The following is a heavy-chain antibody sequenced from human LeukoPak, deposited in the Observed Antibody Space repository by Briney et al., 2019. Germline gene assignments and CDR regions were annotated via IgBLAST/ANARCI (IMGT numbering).Heavy chain of an antibody. CDR1: GFTFSNYR. Sequence: GGSLGLSCAACGFTFSNYRGNWVRQAPGKGLEWVASIKQGESERYYVDSVHGRFTISRDNAKNSLYLQMNSLRAEDTAVYYCARGDSSAFDIWGQGTMVTVSS. CDR2: IKQGESER. J-gene: IGHJ3*02. D-gene: IGHD3-22*01. V-gene: IGHV3-7*04. CDR3: ARGDSSAFDI.